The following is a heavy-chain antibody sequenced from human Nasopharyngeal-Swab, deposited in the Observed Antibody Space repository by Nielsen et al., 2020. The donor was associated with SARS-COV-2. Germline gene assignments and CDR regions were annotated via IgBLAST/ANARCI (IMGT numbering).Heavy chain of an antibody. CDR1: GFTFSDHY. Sequence: GRSLRLSCAASGFTFSDHYMDWVRQAPGKGLEWVSVIYTDGRTFYADSVKGRFIISRDNSKNTLSLQMSSLRAEDTAVYYCARENWGSRYFDSWGQGTLVTVSS. CDR2: IYTDGRT. D-gene: IGHD7-27*01. J-gene: IGHJ4*02. V-gene: IGHV3-66*01. CDR3: ARENWGSRYFDS.